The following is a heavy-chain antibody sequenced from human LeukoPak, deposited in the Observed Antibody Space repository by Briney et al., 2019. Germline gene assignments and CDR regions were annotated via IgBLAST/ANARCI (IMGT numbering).Heavy chain of an antibody. J-gene: IGHJ4*02. D-gene: IGHD1-7*01. Sequence: GGSLRLSCAASGFTFSSYSMNWVRQAPGKGLEWVSYISSSSTIYYADSVKGRFTISRDNAKNSLYLQMNSLRAEDTAVYYCARDPSAWNYLEPFDYWGQGTLVTVSS. CDR1: GFTFSSYS. CDR2: ISSSSTI. CDR3: ARDPSAWNYLEPFDY. V-gene: IGHV3-48*04.